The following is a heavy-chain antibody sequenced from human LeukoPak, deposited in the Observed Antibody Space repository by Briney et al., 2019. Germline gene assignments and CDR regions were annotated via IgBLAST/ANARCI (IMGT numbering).Heavy chain of an antibody. J-gene: IGHJ4*02. CDR2: IIPIFGTA. V-gene: IGHV1-69*13. D-gene: IGHD2-15*01. CDR3: ARDWFVGSGGRRGYFDY. CDR1: GGTFSSYA. Sequence: ASVKVSCKASGGTFSSYAISWVRQAPGQGLEWMGGIIPIFGTANYAQKFQGRVTITADESTSTAYMELSSLRSEDTAVYYCARDWFVGSGGRRGYFDYWGQGTLVTVSS.